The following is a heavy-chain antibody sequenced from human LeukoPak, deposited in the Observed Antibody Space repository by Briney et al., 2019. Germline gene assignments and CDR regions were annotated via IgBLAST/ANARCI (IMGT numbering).Heavy chain of an antibody. D-gene: IGHD3-10*01. CDR3: ARGVRIEGSGSYEGPFFDY. CDR1: GYTFISYY. J-gene: IGHJ4*02. V-gene: IGHV1-46*01. CDR2: INPSGGST. Sequence: ASLKVSCKASGYTFISYYIHWVRQAPGQGLEWMGIINPSGGSTRYAQKFQGRVTMTRDTSTGTIYMELSSLRSEDTAVYYCARGVRIEGSGSYEGPFFDYWGQGTLVTVSS.